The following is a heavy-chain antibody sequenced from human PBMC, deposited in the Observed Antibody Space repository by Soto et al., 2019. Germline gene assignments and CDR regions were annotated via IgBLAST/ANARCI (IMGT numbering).Heavy chain of an antibody. CDR2: ISAYNGNT. Sequence: ASVKVSCKASGYTFTSYGISWVRQAPGQGLEWMGWISAYNGNTNYAQKLQGRVTMTTDTSTSTAYMELRSLRSDDTAVYYCAREGEDCSGGSCYFWWFDPWGQGTLVTVSS. CDR3: AREGEDCSGGSCYFWWFDP. D-gene: IGHD2-15*01. V-gene: IGHV1-18*01. J-gene: IGHJ5*02. CDR1: GYTFTSYG.